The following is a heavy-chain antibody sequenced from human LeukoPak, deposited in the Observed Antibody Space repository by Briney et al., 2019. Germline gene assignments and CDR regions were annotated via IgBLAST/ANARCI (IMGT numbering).Heavy chain of an antibody. J-gene: IGHJ6*02. D-gene: IGHD3-10*01. CDR1: KFTFSSHG. CDR2: ISYDGSNK. CDR3: AKDQYYYGSGSYQLYYYYGMDV. V-gene: IGHV3-30*18. Sequence: GGSLRLSCAASKFTFSSHGIHWVRQAPGKGLEWVAVISYDGSNKYYADSVKGRFTISRDNSKNTLYLQMNSLRAEDTAVYYCAKDQYYYGSGSYQLYYYYGMDVWGQGTTVIVSS.